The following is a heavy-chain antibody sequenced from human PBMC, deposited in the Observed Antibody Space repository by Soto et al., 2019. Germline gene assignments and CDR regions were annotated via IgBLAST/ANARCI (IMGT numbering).Heavy chain of an antibody. CDR2: ISYDGSDK. J-gene: IGHJ1*01. Sequence: QVQLVESGGGVVQPGRSLRLSCAASGFTFSSYGMHWVRQAPGKGLEWVAVISYDGSDKYYADSVKGRFTISRHNSNHALYLQMDSLSAEDTAVYYCAKGVVVATTDFQRWGQGTLVTVSS. V-gene: IGHV3-30*18. D-gene: IGHD2-15*01. CDR1: GFTFSSYG. CDR3: AKGVVVATTDFQR.